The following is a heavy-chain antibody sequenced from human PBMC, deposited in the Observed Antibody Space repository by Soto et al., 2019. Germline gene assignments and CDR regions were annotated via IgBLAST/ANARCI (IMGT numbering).Heavy chain of an antibody. CDR2: IIPIFGTA. J-gene: IGHJ6*02. CDR1: GGTFSSYA. D-gene: IGHD3-22*01. V-gene: IGHV1-69*13. CDR3: ARARITMIVVVSIPYYYYGMDV. Sequence: SVKVSCKASGGTFSSYAISWVRQAPGQGLEWMGGIIPIFGTANYAQKFQGRVTITADESTSTAYMELSSLRSEDTAVYYCARARITMIVVVSIPYYYYGMDVWGQGTTVTVSS.